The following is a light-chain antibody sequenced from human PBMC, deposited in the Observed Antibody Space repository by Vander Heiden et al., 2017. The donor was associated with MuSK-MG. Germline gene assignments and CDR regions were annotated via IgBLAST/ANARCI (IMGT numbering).Light chain of an antibody. CDR3: QQYNSVWT. CDR2: DTY. J-gene: IGKJ1*01. Sequence: DIQMTQSPSTLSASVGDRVTITCRASQSINNWLAWYQQKPGKAPRLLIYDTYYLESGVPSRCSGSGSGTEFTLTISNLQPDDFATYYCQQYNSVWTFGQGTKVEIK. V-gene: IGKV1-5*03. CDR1: QSINNW.